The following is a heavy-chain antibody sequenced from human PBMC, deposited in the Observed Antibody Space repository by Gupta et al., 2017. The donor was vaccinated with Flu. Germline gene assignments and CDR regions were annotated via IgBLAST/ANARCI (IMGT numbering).Heavy chain of an antibody. CDR2: IWYDGSSK. CDR1: GFTFSSYG. J-gene: IGHJ6*02. D-gene: IGHD3-10*01. V-gene: IGHV3-33*01. Sequence: QVQLVESGGGVVQPGRSLRLSCAASGFTFSSYGMHWVRQAPGKGLEWVAVIWYDGSSKYYADSVKGRFTISRDNSKNTLSLQMNSLRDEDTAVYYCARDRGRYGSGYGMDVWGQGTTVTVSS. CDR3: ARDRGRYGSGYGMDV.